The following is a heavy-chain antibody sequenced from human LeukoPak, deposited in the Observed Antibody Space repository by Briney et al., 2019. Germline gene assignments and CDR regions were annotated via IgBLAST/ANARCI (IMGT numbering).Heavy chain of an antibody. D-gene: IGHD3-3*01. J-gene: IGHJ4*02. CDR2: IRDDGSNN. V-gene: IGHV3-30*02. CDR1: GFTFSTYG. Sequence: PGGSLRLSCAASGFTFSTYGMHWVRQAQGKGLEWVAFIRDDGSNNYYADSVKGRFTISRDNSRNTLYLQMNSLRAEDTALYYCARATDYDFWSGLDYWGQGTLVTVSS. CDR3: ARATDYDFWSGLDY.